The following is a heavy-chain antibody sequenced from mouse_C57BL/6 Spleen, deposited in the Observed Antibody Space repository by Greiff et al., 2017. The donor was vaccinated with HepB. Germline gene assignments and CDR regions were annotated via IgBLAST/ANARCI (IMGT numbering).Heavy chain of an antibody. CDR2: FYPGSGSI. CDR1: GYTFTEYT. J-gene: IGHJ4*01. CDR3: ARHEDQNYGLYAMDY. Sequence: VKVVESGAELVKPGASVKLSCKASGYTFTEYTIHWVKQRSGQGLEWIGWFYPGSGSIKYNEKFKDKATLTADKSSSTVYMELSRLTSEDSAVYFCARHEDQNYGLYAMDYWGQGTSVTVSS. D-gene: IGHD1-1*01. V-gene: IGHV1-62-2*01.